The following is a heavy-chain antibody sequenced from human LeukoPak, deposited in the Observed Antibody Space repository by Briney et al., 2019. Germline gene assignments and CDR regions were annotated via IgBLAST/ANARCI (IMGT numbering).Heavy chain of an antibody. J-gene: IGHJ4*02. CDR2: ISYDGSNK. V-gene: IGHV3-30*03. D-gene: IGHD1-26*01. CDR3: ASINSGSYDVVDY. Sequence: GGSLRLSCAASGFTFSSYGMHWVRQAPGKGLEWVAVISYDGSNKYYADSVKGRFTISRDNSKNTLYLQMNSLRAEDTAVYYCASINSGSYDVVDYWGQGTLVTVSS. CDR1: GFTFSSYG.